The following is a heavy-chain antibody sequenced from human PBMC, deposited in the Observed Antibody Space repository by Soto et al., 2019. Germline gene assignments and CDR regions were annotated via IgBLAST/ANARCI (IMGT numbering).Heavy chain of an antibody. D-gene: IGHD3-9*01. CDR1: GFTFSNAW. V-gene: IGHV3-15*01. J-gene: IGHJ4*02. CDR2: IKSRTDGGTT. Sequence: PGGSLRLSCAASGFTFSNAWMSWVRQAPGKGLEWVGRIKSRTDGGTTEYGAPVKGRFTISRDDSKNTLYLQMNSLKTEDTAVYYCTTDGAILIGLNGGGFWGQGTLVTVSS. CDR3: TTDGAILIGLNGGGF.